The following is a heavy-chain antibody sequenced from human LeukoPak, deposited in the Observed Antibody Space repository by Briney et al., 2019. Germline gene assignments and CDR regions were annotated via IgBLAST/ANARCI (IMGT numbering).Heavy chain of an antibody. D-gene: IGHD2-15*01. CDR3: ARHAPGDIVEAIPAPTRWFDP. V-gene: IGHV4-39*01. J-gene: IGHJ5*02. CDR2: IYYSGTT. Sequence: SETLSLTCTVSGGSIISSYFWGGIRPPPGKGLEWIGSIYYSGTTYSYPSLQSRVTISVDTSQNHLSLKLSSVTAADTAVYYCARHAPGDIVEAIPAPTRWFDPWGRGTLVTVSS. CDR1: GGSIISSYF.